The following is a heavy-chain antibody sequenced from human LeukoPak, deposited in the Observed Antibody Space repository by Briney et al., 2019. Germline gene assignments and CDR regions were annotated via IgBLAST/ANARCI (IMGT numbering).Heavy chain of an antibody. D-gene: IGHD3-16*01. CDR2: IYYSGST. V-gene: IGHV4-59*01. CDR1: GGSISSYY. CDR3: ARDRFDGGYYMDV. Sequence: SETLSLTCTVSGGSISSYYWSWIRQPPGKGLEWIGYIYYSGSTNYNPSLKSRVTISVDTSKNQFSLKLSSVTAADTAVYYCARDRFDGGYYMDVWGKGTTVTVSS. J-gene: IGHJ6*03.